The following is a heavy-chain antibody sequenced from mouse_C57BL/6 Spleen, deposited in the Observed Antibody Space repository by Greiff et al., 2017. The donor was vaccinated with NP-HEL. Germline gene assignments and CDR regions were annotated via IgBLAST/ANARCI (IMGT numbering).Heavy chain of an antibody. Sequence: EVQLVESGPELVKPGASVKISCKASGYSFTGYYMNWVKQSPEKSLEWIGEINPSTGGTTYNQKFKAKATLTVDKSSSTAYMQLKSLTSEDSAVYYCARSLYDYDRDDYWGQGTTLTVSS. CDR2: INPSTGGT. D-gene: IGHD2-4*01. CDR1: GYSFTGYY. V-gene: IGHV1-42*01. CDR3: ARSLYDYDRDDY. J-gene: IGHJ2*01.